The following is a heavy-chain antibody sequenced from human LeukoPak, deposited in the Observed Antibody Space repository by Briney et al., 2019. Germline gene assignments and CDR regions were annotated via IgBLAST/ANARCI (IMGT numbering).Heavy chain of an antibody. CDR2: IYYRGST. CDR1: GGSTSSYY. Sequence: SETLSLTCTVSGGSTSSYYWSWIRQPPGKGLEFIGYIYYRGSTSYNPSLKTRVTISVDTSKNQFSLKLSSVTAADTAVYYCATPGSYRPRGSKDFDYWGQGTLVTVSS. D-gene: IGHD3-16*02. CDR3: ATPGSYRPRGSKDFDY. J-gene: IGHJ4*02. V-gene: IGHV4-59*08.